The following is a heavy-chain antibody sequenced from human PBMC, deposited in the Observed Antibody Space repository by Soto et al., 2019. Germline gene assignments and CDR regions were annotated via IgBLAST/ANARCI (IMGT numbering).Heavy chain of an antibody. CDR3: ASRSSGWYFVY. CDR2: ISGSGGST. J-gene: IGHJ4*02. CDR1: GFTFSSYA. V-gene: IGHV3-23*01. Sequence: EVQLLESGGGLVQPGGSLRLSCAASGFTFSSYAMSWVRQAPGKGLEWVSIISGSGGSTYYADSVKGRFTISRDNSKNTLYLQMNRLRAEDTAVYYCASRSSGWYFVYWGQGTLVTVSS. D-gene: IGHD6-19*01.